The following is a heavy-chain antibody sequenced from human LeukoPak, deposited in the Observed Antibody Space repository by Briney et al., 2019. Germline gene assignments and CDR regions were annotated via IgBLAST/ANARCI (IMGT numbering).Heavy chain of an antibody. V-gene: IGHV3-64*01. CDR2: ISSNGGST. D-gene: IGHD3-10*01. CDR3: ARDSRGSGLHLDY. Sequence: GGSLRLSCAASGFTFSSYAMHWVLQAPGKGLQYVSAISSNGGSTYYANSVKGRFTISRDNSKNTLYLQMGSLRAEDMAVYYCARDSRGSGLHLDYWGQGTLVTVSS. CDR1: GFTFSSYA. J-gene: IGHJ4*02.